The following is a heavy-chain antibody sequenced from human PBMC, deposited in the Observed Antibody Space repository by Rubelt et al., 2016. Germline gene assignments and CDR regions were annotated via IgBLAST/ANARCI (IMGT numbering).Heavy chain of an antibody. D-gene: IGHD7-27*01. CDR2: INPNSGGT. Sequence: QVQLVQSGAEVKKPGASVKVSCKASGYTFTDYYMHWVRQAPGQGLEWMGWINPNSGGTSYAQKFQGRVTMTRDTSVSTAYMELGSLRSDDTAVYYCVSDIWGSRGNWGQGTLVTVSS. CDR3: VSDIWGSRGN. J-gene: IGHJ4*02. CDR1: GYTFTDYY. V-gene: IGHV1-2*02.